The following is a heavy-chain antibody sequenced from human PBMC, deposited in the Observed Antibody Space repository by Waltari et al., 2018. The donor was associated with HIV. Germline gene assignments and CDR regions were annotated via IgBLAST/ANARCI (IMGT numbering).Heavy chain of an antibody. CDR2: TYYRSKWYN. CDR1: GDSVSSNSAA. D-gene: IGHD5-18*01. J-gene: IGHJ3*02. CDR3: ARDELGTAMVRGAFDI. V-gene: IGHV6-1*01. Sequence: QVQLQQSGPGLVKPSQTLTLTCALSGDSVSSNSAAWNWTRQSPSRGLEWLGRTYYRSKWYNDYAVSVKSRITLNPDTSKNQFSLQLNSVTPEDTAVYYCARDELGTAMVRGAFDIWGQGTMVTVSS.